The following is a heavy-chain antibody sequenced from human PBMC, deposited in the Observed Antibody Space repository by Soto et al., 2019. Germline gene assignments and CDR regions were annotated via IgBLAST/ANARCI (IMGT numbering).Heavy chain of an antibody. CDR3: ARVITGTHPTGYYYVMSV. V-gene: IGHV4-59*01. CDR2: IYYSGST. Sequence: PGTLSLTCTVSGGSISREFWSWIRQSSGKGLEWIGYIYYSGSTNYNPSLKSRVTISVDTSKNQFSLKLSSVTAADTAVYYCARVITGTHPTGYYYVMSVCGQGTSLTVSS. CDR1: GGSISREF. J-gene: IGHJ6*02. D-gene: IGHD1-7*01.